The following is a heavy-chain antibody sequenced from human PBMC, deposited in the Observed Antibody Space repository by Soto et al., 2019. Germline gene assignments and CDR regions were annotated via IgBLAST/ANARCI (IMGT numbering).Heavy chain of an antibody. V-gene: IGHV3-23*01. CDR3: ARDSIVGATINWFDP. J-gene: IGHJ5*02. Sequence: GGSLRLSCAASGFTFATYTMNWVRQAPGKGLEWVSGIYGSGDSTFYADSVKGRFTISRDNSKNTLYLQMNSLRAEDTAVYYCARDSIVGATINWFDPWGQGTLVTVSS. D-gene: IGHD1-26*01. CDR1: GFTFATYT. CDR2: IYGSGDST.